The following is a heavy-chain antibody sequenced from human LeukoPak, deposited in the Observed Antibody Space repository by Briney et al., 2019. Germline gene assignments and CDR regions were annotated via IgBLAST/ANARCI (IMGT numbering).Heavy chain of an antibody. CDR2: IHHSGTS. CDR1: GVSIKYGGYY. Sequence: SETLSLTCTVSGVSIKYGGYYWAWMRQSPGKGLEWIGYIHHSGTSDYNPSLNSRVSMSVDTSKNQFSLKLSSVTAADTAVYYCARKGPSRGFMVRGVISWFDPWGQGTLVTVSS. V-gene: IGHV4-30-2*06. J-gene: IGHJ5*02. D-gene: IGHD3-10*01. CDR3: ARKGPSRGFMVRGVISWFDP.